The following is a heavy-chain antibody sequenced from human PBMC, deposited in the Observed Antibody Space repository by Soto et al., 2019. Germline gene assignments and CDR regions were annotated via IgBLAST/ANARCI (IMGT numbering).Heavy chain of an antibody. CDR3: ARTVLGSGRPIVDYYYGMDV. J-gene: IGHJ6*02. CDR1: GYTFTSYY. D-gene: IGHD3-10*01. CDR2: INPSGGST. V-gene: IGHV1-46*01. Sequence: ASVKVSCKASGYTFTSYYMHWVRQAPGQGLEWMGIINPSGGSTSYAQKFQGRVTMTRDTSTSTVYMELSSLRSEDTAVYYCARTVLGSGRPIVDYYYGMDVWGQGTTVTVSS.